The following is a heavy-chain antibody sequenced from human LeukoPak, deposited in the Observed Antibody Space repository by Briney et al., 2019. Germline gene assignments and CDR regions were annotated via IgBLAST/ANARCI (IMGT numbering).Heavy chain of an antibody. D-gene: IGHD3-22*01. CDR2: IYSCGST. J-gene: IGHJ4*02. Sequence: GGSLRLSCAASGFTVSSNYMSWVRQAPGKGLEWVSVIYSCGSTYYADSVKGRFTISRDNSKNTLYVQMNSLRAEDTAVYYCAKDYYDSSGRAFDYWGQGTLVTVSS. V-gene: IGHV3-66*01. CDR1: GFTVSSNY. CDR3: AKDYYDSSGRAFDY.